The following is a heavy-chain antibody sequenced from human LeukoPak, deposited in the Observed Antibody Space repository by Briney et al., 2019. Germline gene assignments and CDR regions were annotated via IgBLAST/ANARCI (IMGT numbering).Heavy chain of an antibody. V-gene: IGHV3-23*01. D-gene: IGHD7-27*01. J-gene: IGHJ2*01. CDR1: GFTFSSHG. CDR2: VSPSGDIT. CDR3: AKDIDWGRFDV. Sequence: QPGGSLRLSCAASGFTFSSHGMDWGRQAPGMGLEWVSGVSPSGDITYYADSVKGRFAISRDNSRNTVYFQLNSLRADDTAVYYCAKDIDWGRFDVWGRGTLVTVSS.